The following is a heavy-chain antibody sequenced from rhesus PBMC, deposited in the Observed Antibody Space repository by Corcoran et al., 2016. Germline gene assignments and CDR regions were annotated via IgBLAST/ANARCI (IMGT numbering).Heavy chain of an antibody. Sequence: QVQLQESGPGLVKPSETLSLTCAVSGGSIRGGYDWGWIRQPPGKGLEWIGYIYGSSGSTNYNPSLKNRVTISKDTSKNQFSLKLSSVTAADTAVYYCARQRGYSNYFVDYWGQGVLVTVSS. J-gene: IGHJ4*01. V-gene: IGHV4-76*01. CDR3: ARQRGYSNYFVDY. D-gene: IGHD4-23*01. CDR2: IYGSSGST. CDR1: GGSIRGGYD.